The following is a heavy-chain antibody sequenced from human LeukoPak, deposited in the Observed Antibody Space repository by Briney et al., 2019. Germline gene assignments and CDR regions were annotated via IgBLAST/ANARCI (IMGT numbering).Heavy chain of an antibody. CDR3: ARGLVALDY. V-gene: IGHV3-23*01. CDR2: ISGSSGST. J-gene: IGHJ4*02. Sequence: GGSLRLSCAASGFTFSSYAMSWVRQAPGKGLEWVSGISGSSGSTLYADSVKGRFTISRDNSKNTLYLQMNSLRAEDTAVYYCARGLVALDYWGQGTLVTVSS. D-gene: IGHD2-21*01. CDR1: GFTFSSYA.